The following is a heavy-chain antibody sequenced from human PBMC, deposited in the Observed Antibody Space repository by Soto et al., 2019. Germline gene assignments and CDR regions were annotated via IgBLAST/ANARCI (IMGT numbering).Heavy chain of an antibody. J-gene: IGHJ6*02. CDR3: ARGRPYGMDV. Sequence: EVQLVESGGGLVQPGGSLRVSCAASGFTFGSYWMNWVRQAPGKGLVWVSRIVSDGSSTTYADSVKGRFTTSRDNAKNTLYLQMSSLRVEDTAVYYCARGRPYGMDVWGQGTTVTVSS. CDR1: GFTFGSYW. CDR2: IVSDGSST. V-gene: IGHV3-74*01.